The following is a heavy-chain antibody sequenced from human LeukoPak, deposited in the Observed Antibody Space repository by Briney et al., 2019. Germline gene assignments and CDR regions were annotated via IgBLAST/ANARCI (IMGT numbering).Heavy chain of an antibody. J-gene: IGHJ4*02. Sequence: GGSLRLSCAASGFTFGTYAMSWVRQAPGKWLEWVSTVVASGVNTYYADSVKGRFSISRDNSRNTLYLQMNSLRADDTAVYYCAKDMEYSYGEPGGPDYWGQGTLVTVSS. CDR3: AKDMEYSYGEPGGPDY. D-gene: IGHD5-18*01. CDR1: GFTFGTYA. V-gene: IGHV3-23*01. CDR2: VVASGVNT.